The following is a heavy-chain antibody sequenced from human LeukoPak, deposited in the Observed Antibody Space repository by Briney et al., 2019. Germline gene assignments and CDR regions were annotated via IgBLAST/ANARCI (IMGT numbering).Heavy chain of an antibody. CDR3: AKDRRIAAAGDYFDY. CDR2: SGSGGST. V-gene: IGHV3-23*01. Sequence: SGSGGSTYYADSVKGRFTISRDNSKYTLYLQMNSLRAEDTAVYYCAKDRRIAAAGDYFDYWGQGTLVTVSS. D-gene: IGHD6-13*01. J-gene: IGHJ4*02.